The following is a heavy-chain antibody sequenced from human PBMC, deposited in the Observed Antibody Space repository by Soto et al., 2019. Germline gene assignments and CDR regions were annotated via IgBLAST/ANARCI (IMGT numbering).Heavy chain of an antibody. CDR1: GFTFSNFD. J-gene: IGHJ6*02. CDR3: ARAYTGRLPRRADYYYAMDV. Sequence: GGSLRLSCATSGFTFSNFDMHWVRQVPGKGLEWVSAIGAARDPYYLGSVKGRFTISRENAKNSVYLQMNDLRAGDSAVYYCARAYTGRLPRRADYYYAMDVRGQGTTVTVSS. D-gene: IGHD2-2*02. V-gene: IGHV3-13*05. CDR2: IGAARDP.